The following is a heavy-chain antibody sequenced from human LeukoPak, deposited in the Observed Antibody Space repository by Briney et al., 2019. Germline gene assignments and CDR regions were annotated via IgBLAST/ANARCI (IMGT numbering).Heavy chain of an antibody. J-gene: IGHJ6*02. CDR1: GGTFSSYA. V-gene: IGHV1-69*13. CDR3: AYKQLGPGDRGYYGMDV. Sequence: SVKVSFKASGGTFSSYAISWVRQAPGQGLEWMGGIIPIFGTANYAQKFQGRVTITADESTSTAYMELSSLRSEDTAVYYCAYKQLGPGDRGYYGMDVWGQGTTVTVSS. D-gene: IGHD6-6*01. CDR2: IIPIFGTA.